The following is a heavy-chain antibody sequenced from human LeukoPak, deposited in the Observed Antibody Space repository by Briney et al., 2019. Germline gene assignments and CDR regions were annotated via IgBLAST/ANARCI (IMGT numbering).Heavy chain of an antibody. CDR2: IYYSGST. CDR1: GGSISSSSYY. CDR3: ARDLSGSLYFDY. J-gene: IGHJ4*02. V-gene: IGHV4-39*07. D-gene: IGHD3-10*01. Sequence: SETLSLTCTVSGGSISSSSYYWGWIRQPPGKGLEWIGSIYYSGSTYYNPSLKSRVTISVDTSKNQFSLKLSSVTAADTAVYFCARDLSGSLYFDYWGQGVLVTVSS.